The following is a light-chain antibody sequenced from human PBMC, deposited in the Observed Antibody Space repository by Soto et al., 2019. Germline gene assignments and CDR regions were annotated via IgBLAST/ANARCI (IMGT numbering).Light chain of an antibody. CDR3: SSYTTSNTRQIV. CDR2: DVR. CDR1: SSDVGGYNY. Sequence: QSARTQPASVSGSPGQSITTSCTGTSSDVGGYNYVSWYQQHPGKAPKFMIYDVRNRPSGVSNRFSGSKSGNTASLTISGLQAEDEADYYCSSYTTSNTRQIVFGTGTKVTVL. V-gene: IGLV2-14*01. J-gene: IGLJ1*01.